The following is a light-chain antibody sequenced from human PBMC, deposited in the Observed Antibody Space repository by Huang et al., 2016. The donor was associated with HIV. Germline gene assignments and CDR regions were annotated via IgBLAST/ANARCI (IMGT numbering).Light chain of an antibody. CDR1: QSVSSN. J-gene: IGKJ1*01. CDR2: AAS. V-gene: IGKV3-15*01. Sequence: EIVMTQSPATLSVSPGERATLSSRASQSVSSNLAWYQQKPGQAPRLLIYAASTRATGIPARFSGSGSGTEFTLTISSLQSEDFAVYYCQQYNNWPRTFGQGTKVEIK. CDR3: QQYNNWPRT.